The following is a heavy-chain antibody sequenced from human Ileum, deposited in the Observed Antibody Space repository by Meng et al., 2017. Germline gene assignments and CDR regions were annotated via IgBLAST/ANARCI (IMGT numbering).Heavy chain of an antibody. J-gene: IGHJ4*02. V-gene: IGHV4-4*02. CDR1: GGSISSSFY. CDR2: IYLAGSP. CDR3: VRHGGKYFDS. Sequence: QWRLQGWGPGLGEPSGTLSLTCTVSGGSISSSFYWSWVRQSPGKGLEWIGQIYLAGSPNYNPSLESRVTISVDKSKNQFSLRLTSVTAADTAIFYCVRHGGKYFDSWGQGTLVTVSS. D-gene: IGHD2-15*01.